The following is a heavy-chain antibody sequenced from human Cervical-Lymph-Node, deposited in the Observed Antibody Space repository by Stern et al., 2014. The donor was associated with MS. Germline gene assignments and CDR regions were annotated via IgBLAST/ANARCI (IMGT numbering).Heavy chain of an antibody. V-gene: IGHV3-7*01. CDR1: GFTFSTYW. J-gene: IGHJ5*02. D-gene: IGHD2-15*01. CDR2: IKQDGSQK. Sequence: EVQLVESGGGLVQPGGSLRLSCAASGFTFSTYWMSWVSQAPGKGQEWVANIKQDGSQKYYVDSVKGRFTISRDNAKNSLYLQMNSLRAEDTAVYYCARPECTGGTCYSSWFDPWGQGTLVTVSS. CDR3: ARPECTGGTCYSSWFDP.